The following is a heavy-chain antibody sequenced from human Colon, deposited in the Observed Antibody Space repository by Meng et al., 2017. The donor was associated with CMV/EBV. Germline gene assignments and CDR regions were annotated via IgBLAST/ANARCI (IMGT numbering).Heavy chain of an antibody. Sequence: SLKISCVASGFTFNYYAMHWVRQAPGKGLEWVAVIPYDGNNEYYADSVKGRFTISRDTSKNTLYLQMNSLRPEDTAVYYCVRGGRLMYQLVSISWGQGTLVTVSS. D-gene: IGHD2-2*01. CDR1: GFTFNYYA. CDR3: VRGGRLMYQLVSIS. CDR2: IPYDGNNE. V-gene: IGHV3-30*04. J-gene: IGHJ5*02.